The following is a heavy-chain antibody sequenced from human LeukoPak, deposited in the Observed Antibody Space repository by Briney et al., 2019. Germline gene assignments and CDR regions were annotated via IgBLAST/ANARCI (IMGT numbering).Heavy chain of an antibody. J-gene: IGHJ4*02. CDR2: IYPGDSDT. Sequence: GESLKTSWKGSGYSFTSYWIGWVRQMPGKGLEWMGIIYPGDSDTSYRPSFQGQVTISADKPISTAYLQWSSLKASDTAMYYCARGSGSYVVFLDYWGQGTLVTVSS. CDR3: ARGSGSYVVFLDY. CDR1: GYSFTSYW. V-gene: IGHV5-51*01. D-gene: IGHD3-10*01.